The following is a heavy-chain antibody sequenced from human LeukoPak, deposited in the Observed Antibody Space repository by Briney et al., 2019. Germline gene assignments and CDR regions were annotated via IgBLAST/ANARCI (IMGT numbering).Heavy chain of an antibody. CDR3: AKSHCSSTSCYTGDFDY. Sequence: GGSLRLSCAASGFTFSSYAMSWVRQAPGKGLEWGSAISGSGGSTYYADSVKGRFTISRDNSKNTLYLQMNSLRAEDTAVYYCAKSHCSSTSCYTGDFDYWGQGTLVTVSS. V-gene: IGHV3-23*01. CDR2: ISGSGGST. J-gene: IGHJ4*02. D-gene: IGHD2-2*02. CDR1: GFTFSSYA.